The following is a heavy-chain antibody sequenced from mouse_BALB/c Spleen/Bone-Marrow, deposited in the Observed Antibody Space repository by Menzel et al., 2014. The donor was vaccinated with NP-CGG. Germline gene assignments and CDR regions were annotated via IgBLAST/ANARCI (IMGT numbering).Heavy chain of an antibody. J-gene: IGHJ2*01. D-gene: IGHD1-1*01. CDR2: IYPGSGGT. CDR1: GYAFTNYL. Sequence: QVQLKQSGAELVRPGTSVKVSCKASGYAFTNYLIEWVKQRPGQGLEWIGVIYPGSGGTNYNEKFRDKATLTADKSSSTAYMQLSSLTSDDSAVYFCARGTTVYYFDYWGRGTTLTVSS. CDR3: ARGTTVYYFDY. V-gene: IGHV1-54*01.